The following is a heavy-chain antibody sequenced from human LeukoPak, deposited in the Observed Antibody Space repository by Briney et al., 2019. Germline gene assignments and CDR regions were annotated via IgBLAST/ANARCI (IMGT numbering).Heavy chain of an antibody. J-gene: IGHJ5*02. CDR3: WRGADYGDYYHWFDP. CDR2: IYYSGST. D-gene: IGHD4-17*01. V-gene: IGHV4-59*01. Sequence: PSETLSLTCTASGGSISSYYWNWIRQPPGKGLEWIGFIYYSGSTNYYPSLKSRVFISVGAYKNQFLLMQRTVTSADDAVEYCWRGADYGDYYHWFDPWGQGTLVTVSS. CDR1: GGSISSYY.